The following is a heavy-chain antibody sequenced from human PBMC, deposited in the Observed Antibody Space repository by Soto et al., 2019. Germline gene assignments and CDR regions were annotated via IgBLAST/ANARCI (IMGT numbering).Heavy chain of an antibody. J-gene: IGHJ4*02. V-gene: IGHV1-69*02. CDR3: LNIPHY. CDR1: GGTFSSYT. CDR2: IITILDIA. Sequence: QVQLVQSGAEVKKPGSSVKVSCKASGGTFSSYTISWVRQAPGQGLEWMGRIITILDIANYAQKFQCRVTITADKSTSTAYMELSSLRSEDKAVYYCLNIPHYWGQGTLVTVSS.